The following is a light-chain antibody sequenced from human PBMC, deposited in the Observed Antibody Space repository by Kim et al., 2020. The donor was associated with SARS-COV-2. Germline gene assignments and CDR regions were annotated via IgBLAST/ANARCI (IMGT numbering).Light chain of an antibody. CDR1: PSVSSY. J-gene: IGKJ5*01. Sequence: SLPPGETPPLSCRASPSVSSYLAWYQQNPGKAPRLLIYEASNRAPGIPARFSGSGSGTDFTLTISSLEPEDLAVYYCQQRSNWPTFGQGTRLESK. CDR2: EAS. CDR3: QQRSNWPT. V-gene: IGKV3-11*01.